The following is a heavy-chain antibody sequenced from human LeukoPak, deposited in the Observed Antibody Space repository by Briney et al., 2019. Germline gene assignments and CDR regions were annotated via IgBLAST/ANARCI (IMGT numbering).Heavy chain of an antibody. J-gene: IGHJ4*02. Sequence: GGSLRLSCAASGFTFRDFWMHWVRQAPGKGPVWVSRMSPDGSATCYADSVKGRFTISRDNAENTMYLQMSSLRAEDTAVYYCARDMWGTFDYWGQGALVTVSS. CDR3: ARDMWGTFDY. CDR1: GFTFRDFW. V-gene: IGHV3-74*01. CDR2: MSPDGSAT. D-gene: IGHD7-27*01.